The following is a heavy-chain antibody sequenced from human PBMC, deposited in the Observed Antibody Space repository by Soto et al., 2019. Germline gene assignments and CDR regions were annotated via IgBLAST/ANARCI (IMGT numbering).Heavy chain of an antibody. Sequence: QVQLVQSGAEVKKPGSSVKVSCKASGGTFSSYTISWVRQAPGQGLEWMGRIIPILGIANYAQKFQGRVTITADKSTSTAYMELSSLRSEDTAVDYCARDRIAAAGGDYYYGMDVWGQGTTVTVSS. CDR1: GGTFSSYT. D-gene: IGHD6-13*01. CDR2: IIPILGIA. J-gene: IGHJ6*02. CDR3: ARDRIAAAGGDYYYGMDV. V-gene: IGHV1-69*08.